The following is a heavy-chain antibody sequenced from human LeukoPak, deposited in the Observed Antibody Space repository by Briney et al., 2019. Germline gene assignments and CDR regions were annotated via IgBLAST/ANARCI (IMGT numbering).Heavy chain of an antibody. CDR3: TRGRNSAFDY. Sequence: SQTLSLTCAISGDSVSSNSVAWNWIRQSPSRGLEWLGRTYYGSKWNNDYALSVKSRITINPDTSKNQFSLQLNSVTPEDTAVYYCTRGRNSAFDYWGQGTLVTVS. D-gene: IGHD1-14*01. J-gene: IGHJ4*02. CDR2: TYYGSKWNN. V-gene: IGHV6-1*01. CDR1: GDSVSSNSVA.